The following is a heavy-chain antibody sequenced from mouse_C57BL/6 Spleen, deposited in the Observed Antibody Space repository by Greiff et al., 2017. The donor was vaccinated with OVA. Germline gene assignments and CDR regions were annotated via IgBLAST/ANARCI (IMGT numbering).Heavy chain of an antibody. J-gene: IGHJ1*03. V-gene: IGHV1-55*01. CDR1: GYTFTSYW. D-gene: IGHD1-1*01. CDR3: ARWTTTTVVANWYFDV. CDR2: IYPGSGST. Sequence: QVQLKQPGAELVKPGASVKMSCKASGYTFTSYWITWVKQRPGQGLEWIGDIYPGSGSTNYNEKFKSKATLTVDTSSSTAYMQLSSLTSEDSAVYYCARWTTTTVVANWYFDVWGTGTTVTVSS.